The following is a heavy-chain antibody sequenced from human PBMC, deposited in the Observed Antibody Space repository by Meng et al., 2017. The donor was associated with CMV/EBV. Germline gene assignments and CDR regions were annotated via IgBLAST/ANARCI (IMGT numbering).Heavy chain of an antibody. Sequence: QGPLAQPGAGVKSPGSSVEASCQTAGDRFSDHYMHWVRQAPGQGLEWMGWIYPNSGGTHYAQKFQDRVTMTRDTSISTVYMELSRLTSDDTAVYYCVRDHNWGPDYWGQGTLVTVSS. CDR2: IYPNSGGT. CDR1: GDRFSDHY. V-gene: IGHV1-2*02. J-gene: IGHJ4*02. D-gene: IGHD1-1*01. CDR3: VRDHNWGPDY.